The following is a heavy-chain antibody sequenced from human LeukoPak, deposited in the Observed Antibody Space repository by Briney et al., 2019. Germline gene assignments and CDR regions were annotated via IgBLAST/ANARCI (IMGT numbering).Heavy chain of an antibody. V-gene: IGHV3-23*01. CDR3: AKDSIGITIFCPLDY. J-gene: IGHJ4*02. CDR2: ISGSGGST. Sequence: GGSLRLSCAASGFTFSSYAMSWVRQAPGKGLEWVSAISGSGGSTYYADSVKGRFTISRDNSKNTLYLQMNSLRAEDTAVYYCAKDSIGITIFCPLDYWGQGTLVTVSS. D-gene: IGHD3-9*01. CDR1: GFTFSSYA.